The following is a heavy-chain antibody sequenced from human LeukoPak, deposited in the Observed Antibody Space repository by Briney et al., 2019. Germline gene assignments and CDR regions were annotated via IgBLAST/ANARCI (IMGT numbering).Heavy chain of an antibody. CDR1: GFTFGDTW. D-gene: IGHD3-22*01. CDR3: ATRPHYYDSSGYYAIDY. Sequence: GGSLRLSCAASGFTFGDTWMNWVRQVPGKGLEWVAVISYDGSNKYYADSVKGRFTISRDNSKNTLYLQMNSLRAEDTAVYYCATRPHYYDSSGYYAIDYWGQGTLVTVSS. J-gene: IGHJ4*02. CDR2: ISYDGSNK. V-gene: IGHV3-30*19.